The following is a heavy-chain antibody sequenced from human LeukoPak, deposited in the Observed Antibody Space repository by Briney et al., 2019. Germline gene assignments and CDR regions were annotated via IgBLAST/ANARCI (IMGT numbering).Heavy chain of an antibody. Sequence: GGSLRLSCAASGFTFSTYSMNWVRQAPGKGLEWVSYISSSSSIIYYADSVKGRFTISRDNAKNSLYLQMNSLRADDTAVYYCARDRLGVEMATINRFDYWGQGFLVTVSS. J-gene: IGHJ4*02. CDR2: ISSSSSII. CDR1: GFTFSTYS. V-gene: IGHV3-48*01. CDR3: ARDRLGVEMATINRFDY. D-gene: IGHD5-24*01.